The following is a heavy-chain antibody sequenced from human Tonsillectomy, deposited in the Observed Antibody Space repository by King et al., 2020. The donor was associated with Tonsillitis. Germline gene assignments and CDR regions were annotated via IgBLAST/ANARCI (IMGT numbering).Heavy chain of an antibody. CDR2: IWYDGSNK. V-gene: IGHV3-33*01. Sequence: VQLVESGGGVVQPGRSLRLSCAASGFTFISYGMHWVRQAPGKGLEWVAVIWYDGSNKYYADSVKGRFTISRDNSKNTLYLQMNSLRAEDTAVYYCASSIAAFDYWGQGTLVTVSS. CDR1: GFTFISYG. CDR3: ASSIAAFDY. J-gene: IGHJ4*02. D-gene: IGHD6-13*01.